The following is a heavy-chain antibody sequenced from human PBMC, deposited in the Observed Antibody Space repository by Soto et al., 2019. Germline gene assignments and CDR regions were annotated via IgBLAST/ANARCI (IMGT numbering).Heavy chain of an antibody. CDR1: GFSFSDSA. V-gene: IGHV3-23*01. CDR2: MSGDEGSA. CDR3: AKDSNKYSSSLRGRYFDY. D-gene: IGHD4-4*01. J-gene: IGHJ4*02. Sequence: EVQLLESGGGLAHPGGSLRLSCGVSGFSFSDSAMSWVRQAPGKGLEWVSAMSGDEGSAYYADSVRGRFTVSRDNSKNTLLLQMNSLGAEDTAVYYCAKDSNKYSSSLRGRYFDYWGQGIGVTVSS.